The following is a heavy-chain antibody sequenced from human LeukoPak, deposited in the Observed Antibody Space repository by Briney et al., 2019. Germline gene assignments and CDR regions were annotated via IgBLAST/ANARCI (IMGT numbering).Heavy chain of an antibody. Sequence: SETLSLTCSVSGGSINGYYWTWIRQPAGKGLEWIGRVYTSGSTHYNPSLKTRLTMSVDTSKNQFSLKLSSVTAADTAVYYCARHGYSGSYYAIDYWGQGTLVTVSS. CDR1: GGSINGYY. J-gene: IGHJ4*02. CDR3: ARHGYSGSYYAIDY. D-gene: IGHD1-26*01. V-gene: IGHV4-4*07. CDR2: VYTSGST.